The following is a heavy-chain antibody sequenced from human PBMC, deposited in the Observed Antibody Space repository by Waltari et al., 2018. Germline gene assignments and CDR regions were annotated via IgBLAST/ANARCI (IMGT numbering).Heavy chain of an antibody. CDR2: IYYSGST. Sequence: QLQLQESGPGLVKPSETLSLTCPVSGGSISSSSYYWGWIRQPPGKGLEWIGSIYYSGSTYYNPSLKSRVTISVDTSKNQFSLKLSSVTAADTAVYYCASFVVVPAGPIDYWGQGTLVTVSS. D-gene: IGHD2-2*01. CDR3: ASFVVVPAGPIDY. V-gene: IGHV4-39*01. J-gene: IGHJ4*02. CDR1: GGSISSSSYY.